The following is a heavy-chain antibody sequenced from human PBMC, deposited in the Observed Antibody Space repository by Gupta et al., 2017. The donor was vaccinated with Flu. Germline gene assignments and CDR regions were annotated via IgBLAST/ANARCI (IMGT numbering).Heavy chain of an antibody. Sequence: IRQAPGKGLEWISYISNSGTTIYYADSVKGRFIISRDSAENSLYLQMNSLRAEDTAVYYCARVGGSRLTYFDSWGRGTLVTVSS. V-gene: IGHV3-11*01. D-gene: IGHD1-26*01. J-gene: IGHJ4*02. CDR2: ISNSGTTI. CDR3: ARVGGSRLTYFDS.